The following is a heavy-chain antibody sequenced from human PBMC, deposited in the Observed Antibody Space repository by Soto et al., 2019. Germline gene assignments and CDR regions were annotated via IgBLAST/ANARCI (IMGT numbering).Heavy chain of an antibody. CDR1: GGSISSIGYY. CDR3: SSTSLTSGYYLFDY. D-gene: IGHD3-22*01. J-gene: IGHJ4*02. CDR2: IHSSGST. Sequence: QVQLQESGPGLVKPSQTLSLTCTVSGGSISSIGYYWTWIRQHPGKGLEWIGYIHSSGSTYYNPSLTSRFTISVDASKNKFSLRLRSVTAADTAVYYCSSTSLTSGYYLFDYWGQGTLVTVSS. V-gene: IGHV4-31*03.